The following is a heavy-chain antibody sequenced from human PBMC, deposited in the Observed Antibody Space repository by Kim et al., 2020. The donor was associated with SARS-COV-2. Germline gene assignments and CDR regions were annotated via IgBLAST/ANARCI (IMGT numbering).Heavy chain of an antibody. J-gene: IGHJ5*02. D-gene: IGHD4-17*01. Sequence: SETLSLTCAVYGGSFSGYYWSWIRQPPGKGLEWIGEINHSGSTNYNPSLKSRVTISVDTSKNQFSLKLSSVTAADTAVYYCARGLTTAGTNWFDPWGQGTLLTLSS. CDR1: GGSFSGYY. V-gene: IGHV4-34*01. CDR3: ARGLTTAGTNWFDP. CDR2: INHSGST.